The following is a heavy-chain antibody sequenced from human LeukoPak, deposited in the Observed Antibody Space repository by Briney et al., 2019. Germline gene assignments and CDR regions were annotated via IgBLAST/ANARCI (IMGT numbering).Heavy chain of an antibody. CDR1: GFTFSSYP. D-gene: IGHD3-3*01. V-gene: IGHV3-23*01. Sequence: GGSLRLSCAASGFTFSSYPMSWVRQAPGKGLEWVSAISGSGGSTYYADSVKGRFTISRDNSKNTLYLQMNSLRAEDTAVYYCATHREWFSQGNAFDIWGQGTMVTVSS. CDR2: ISGSGGST. CDR3: ATHREWFSQGNAFDI. J-gene: IGHJ3*02.